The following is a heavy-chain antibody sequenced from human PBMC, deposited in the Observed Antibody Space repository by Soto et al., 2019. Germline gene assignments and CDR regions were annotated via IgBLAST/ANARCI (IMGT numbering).Heavy chain of an antibody. CDR2: TSDSGGNT. J-gene: IGHJ5*02. V-gene: IGHV3-23*01. CDR1: GFTFSSYS. D-gene: IGHD3-10*01. CDR3: SKWSGFGDA. Sequence: PGGSLRLSCAASGFTFSSYSMTWVRQAPGKGLEWVSGTSDSGGNTWYADSVKGRFTISRDNSKNKLFLQMNSLRAEDTAVYFCSKWSGFGDAWGQGTLVTVSS.